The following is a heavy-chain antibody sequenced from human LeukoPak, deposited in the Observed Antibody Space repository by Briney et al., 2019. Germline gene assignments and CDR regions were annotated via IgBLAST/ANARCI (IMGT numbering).Heavy chain of an antibody. CDR3: ARARLRYFDWLRDRPYYFDY. CDR1: GGSFSGYY. Sequence: SETLSLTCAVYGGSFSGYYWSWIRQPPGKGLEWIGEINHSGSTNYNPSLKSRVTISVDTSKNQFSLKLSSVTAADTAVYYCARARLRYFDWLRDRPYYFDYWGQGTLVTVSS. J-gene: IGHJ4*02. D-gene: IGHD3-9*01. CDR2: INHSGST. V-gene: IGHV4-34*01.